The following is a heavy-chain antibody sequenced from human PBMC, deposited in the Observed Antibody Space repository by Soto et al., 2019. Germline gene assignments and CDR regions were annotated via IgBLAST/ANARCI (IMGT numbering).Heavy chain of an antibody. V-gene: IGHV1-2*04. CDR2: INPNSGGT. Sequence: VASVKVSCKASGYTFTGYYMHWVRQAPGQGLEWMGWINPNSGGTNYAQKFQGWVTMTRDTSVSTAYMELSRLRSDDTAVYYCARYSSSSQGDGMDVWGQGTTVTVSS. CDR1: GYTFTGYY. D-gene: IGHD6-6*01. J-gene: IGHJ6*02. CDR3: ARYSSSSQGDGMDV.